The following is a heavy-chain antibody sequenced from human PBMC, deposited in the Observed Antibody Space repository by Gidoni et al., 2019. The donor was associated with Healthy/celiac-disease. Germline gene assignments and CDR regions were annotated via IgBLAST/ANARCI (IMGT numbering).Heavy chain of an antibody. CDR1: GFTFSSYA. Sequence: QVQLVESGGGVVQPGRSLRRSCAAPGFTFSSYAMHWVRQAPGKGLEWVAVISYDGSNKYYADSVKGRFTISRDNSKNTLYLQMNSLRAEDTAVYYCARVRSSYQPTYFDYWGQGTLVTVSS. CDR2: ISYDGSNK. D-gene: IGHD2-2*01. V-gene: IGHV3-30*01. J-gene: IGHJ4*02. CDR3: ARVRSSYQPTYFDY.